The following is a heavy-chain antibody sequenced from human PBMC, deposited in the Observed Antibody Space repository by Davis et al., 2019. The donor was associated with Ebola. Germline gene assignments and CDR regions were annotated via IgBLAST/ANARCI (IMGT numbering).Heavy chain of an antibody. Sequence: SVKVSCKASGGTFSSYAISWVRQAPGQGLEWMGGIIPISGIPSYAQKFQGRVTISADDSTSTAYMELRSLRSDDTAVYYCARALEYGDFDYWGQGTLVTVSS. CDR1: GGTFSSYA. D-gene: IGHD1-1*01. V-gene: IGHV1-69*13. CDR3: ARALEYGDFDY. CDR2: IIPISGIP. J-gene: IGHJ4*02.